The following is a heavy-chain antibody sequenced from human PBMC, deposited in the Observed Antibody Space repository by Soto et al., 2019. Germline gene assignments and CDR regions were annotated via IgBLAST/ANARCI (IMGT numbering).Heavy chain of an antibody. CDR3: AILPYGAASGSKYDFDY. D-gene: IGHD6-13*01. CDR2: IYPGDSDT. J-gene: IGHJ4*02. CDR1: GYSFTSYW. Sequence: GESLKISCKGSGYSFTSYWIAWVRQMPGKGLEWMGIIYPGDSDTRYSPSFQGQVTISADKSISTAYLQWSSLKASDTAMYYCAILPYGAASGSKYDFDYWGQGTLVTVSS. V-gene: IGHV5-51*01.